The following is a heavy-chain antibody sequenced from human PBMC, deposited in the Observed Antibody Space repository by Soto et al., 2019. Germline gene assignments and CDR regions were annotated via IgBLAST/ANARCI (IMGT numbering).Heavy chain of an antibody. CDR1: GDSCAGYW. V-gene: IGHV5-10-1*01. CDR2: IDPSDSQT. Sequence: EFLKICCKGAGDSCAGYWITWVRQNPGKGLEWMGRIDPSDSQTYYSPSFRGHVTISVTKSITTVFLQWSSLRASDTAMYYCARQIYDSDTGPNFQYYFDSWGQGTPVTVSS. J-gene: IGHJ4*02. CDR3: ARQIYDSDTGPNFQYYFDS. D-gene: IGHD3-22*01.